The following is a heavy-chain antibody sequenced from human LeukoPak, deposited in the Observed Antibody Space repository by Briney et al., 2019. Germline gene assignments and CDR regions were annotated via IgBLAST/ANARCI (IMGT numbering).Heavy chain of an antibody. J-gene: IGHJ4*02. V-gene: IGHV3-30*02. D-gene: IGHD2-2*01. CDR2: IWYDGSNK. CDR1: TFTFNIYG. Sequence: GGSLRLSCAASTFTFNIYGMHWVRQAPGKGLEWVAFIWYDGSNKYYADSVKGRFTISRDNSKNTLYLQMNSLRAEDTAVYYCAKDGPQYCTSTNCLGGYWGQGTLVTVSS. CDR3: AKDGPQYCTSTNCLGGY.